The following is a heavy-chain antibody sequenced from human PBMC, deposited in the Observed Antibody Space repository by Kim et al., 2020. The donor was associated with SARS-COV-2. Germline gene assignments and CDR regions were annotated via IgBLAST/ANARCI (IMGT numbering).Heavy chain of an antibody. CDR2: IGASGGDT. V-gene: IGHV3-23*01. Sequence: GGSLRLSCAASGFMFNNYGMTWVRQAPGKGLEWVSTIGASGGDTYYPDYVRGRFTISRDNSRNTLYVQMNSLRADDTAVYYCAKGGGGYLDDWGQGTL. CDR1: GFMFNNYG. CDR3: AKGGGGYLDD. J-gene: IGHJ4*02. D-gene: IGHD3-16*01.